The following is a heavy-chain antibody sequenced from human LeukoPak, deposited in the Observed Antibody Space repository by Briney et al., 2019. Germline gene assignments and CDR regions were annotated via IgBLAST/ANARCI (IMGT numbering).Heavy chain of an antibody. D-gene: IGHD3-22*01. CDR2: IYSGGST. Sequence: GGSLRLSCAASGFTVSSNYMSWVRQAPGKGLEWVSVIYSGGSTYYADSVKGRFTISRDNSKNTLYLQMNSLRAEDTAVYYCARSTYYYDSSGYLPSYYFDYWGQGTLVTVSS. CDR3: ARSTYYYDSSGYLPSYYFDY. J-gene: IGHJ4*02. CDR1: GFTVSSNY. V-gene: IGHV3-66*01.